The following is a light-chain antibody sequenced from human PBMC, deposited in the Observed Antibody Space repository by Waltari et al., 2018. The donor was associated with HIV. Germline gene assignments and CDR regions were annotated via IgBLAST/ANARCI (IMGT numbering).Light chain of an antibody. CDR2: GAS. CDR1: QTIDRRS. J-gene: IGKJ1*01. Sequence: EILFTQSPGTLSLSPGEGGTLSCRASQTIDRRSLAWYQQRPGQAPRLIISGASNRATGIPDRFRGSGSGTSFTLTISRLEPEDFAVYFCQQYATSVRTFGQGTKVEIK. V-gene: IGKV3-20*01. CDR3: QQYATSVRT.